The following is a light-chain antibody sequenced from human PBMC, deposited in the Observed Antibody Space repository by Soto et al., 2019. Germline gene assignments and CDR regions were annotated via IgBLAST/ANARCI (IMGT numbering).Light chain of an antibody. V-gene: IGKV2-28*01. CDR2: LTS. CDR3: VQGTPWAMP. J-gene: IGKJ5*01. CDR1: QPFLHSNGDNY. Sequence: VSASRTASNSSMSTQPFLHSNGDNYLDWYLQKPGQSPQLLIYLTSNRASGVPDRFSGSGSGTDFELKIRSVEAEDVGVYYCVQGTPWAMPFARGARLEIK.